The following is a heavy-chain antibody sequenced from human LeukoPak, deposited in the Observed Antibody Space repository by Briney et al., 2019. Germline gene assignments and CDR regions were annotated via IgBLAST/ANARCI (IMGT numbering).Heavy chain of an antibody. CDR3: ARSDGYGLVGI. V-gene: IGHV4-39*07. Sequence: SETLSLTCTVSGGSISSSSYYWGWIRQPPGKGLEWIGSIYYSGSTYYNPSLKSRVTISVDTSKNQFSLKLSSVTAADTAVYYCARSDGYGLVGIWGQGTLVTVSS. CDR2: IYYSGST. D-gene: IGHD3-10*01. J-gene: IGHJ4*02. CDR1: GGSISSSSYY.